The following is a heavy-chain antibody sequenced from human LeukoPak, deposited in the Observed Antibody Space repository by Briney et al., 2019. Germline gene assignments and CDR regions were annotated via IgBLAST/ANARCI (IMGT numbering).Heavy chain of an antibody. CDR2: INHSGST. D-gene: IGHD6-19*01. V-gene: IGHV4-34*01. CDR1: GGSFSGYY. CDR3: ARGRGSSGWYSDYYYGMDV. Sequence: SETLSLTCAVYGGSFSGYYWSWIRQPPGKGLEWIGEINHSGSTNYNPSLKSRVTISVDTSKNQFSLKLSSVTAADTAVYYCARGRGSSGWYSDYYYGMDVWGQGTTVTVSS. J-gene: IGHJ6*02.